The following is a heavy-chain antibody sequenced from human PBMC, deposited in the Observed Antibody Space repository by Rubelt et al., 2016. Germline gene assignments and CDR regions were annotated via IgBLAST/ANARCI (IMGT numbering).Heavy chain of an antibody. V-gene: IGHV1-18*01. CDR2: ISAYNGNT. J-gene: IGHJ5*02. D-gene: IGHD6-13*01. CDR1: GYTFTSYA. CDR3: ASMYSSSWYRGWFDP. Sequence: QVQLVQSGAEVKKPGASVKVSCKASGYTFTSYAISWVRQAPGQGLEWMGWISAYNGNTNYAQKLQGRVTMTADTSTSTAYMGLRSLRSDDTAVYYCASMYSSSWYRGWFDPWGQGTLVTVSS.